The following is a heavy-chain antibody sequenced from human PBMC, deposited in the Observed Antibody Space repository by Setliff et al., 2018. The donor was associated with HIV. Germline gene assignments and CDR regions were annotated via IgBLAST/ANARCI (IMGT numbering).Heavy chain of an antibody. CDR1: GGSITSSTYY. J-gene: IGHJ4*02. CDR3: ARDHKYYYDSSGLDY. CDR2: IFYSGST. D-gene: IGHD3-22*01. V-gene: IGHV4-39*07. Sequence: SETLSLTCTVSGGSITSSTYYWDWIRQPPGKGLEWIGSIFYSGSTYYNPSVKSRVTISIDTSKNQLSLRPSSVTAADTAVYYCARDHKYYYDSSGLDYWGQGTLVTVSS.